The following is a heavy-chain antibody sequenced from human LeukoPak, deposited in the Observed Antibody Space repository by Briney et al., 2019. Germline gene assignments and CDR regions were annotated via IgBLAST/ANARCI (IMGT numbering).Heavy chain of an antibody. CDR1: GYTFTSYG. Sequence: ASVNVSCKASGYTFTSYGISWVRQAPAQGLDWMGWISAYNGNTNYAQKLKGRVTMTTDTSTSTAYMELRSLRSDDTAVYYCARGLYYYDSSGYYGHWFDPWGQGTLVTVSS. D-gene: IGHD3-22*01. J-gene: IGHJ5*02. CDR3: ARGLYYYDSSGYYGHWFDP. CDR2: ISAYNGNT. V-gene: IGHV1-18*01.